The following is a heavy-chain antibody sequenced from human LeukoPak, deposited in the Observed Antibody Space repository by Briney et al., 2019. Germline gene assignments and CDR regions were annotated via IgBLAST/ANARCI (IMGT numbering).Heavy chain of an antibody. J-gene: IGHJ4*02. V-gene: IGHV4-34*01. D-gene: IGHD3-16*02. CDR3: ARGRTTYDYVWGGYRPPDY. CDR1: GGSISSYY. Sequence: PSETLSLTCTVSGGSISSYYWNWIRQPPGKGLEWIGEINHRGSTNYNPSLKSRVTISVDTSKNQFSLKLSSVTAADTAVYYCARGRTTYDYVWGGYRPPDYWGQGTLVTVSS. CDR2: INHRGST.